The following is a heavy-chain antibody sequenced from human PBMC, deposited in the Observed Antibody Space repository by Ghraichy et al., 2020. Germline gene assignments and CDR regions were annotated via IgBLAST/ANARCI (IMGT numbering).Heavy chain of an antibody. D-gene: IGHD3-10*01. CDR1: GYTFTSYG. Sequence: ASVKVSCKASGYTFTSYGISWVRQAPGQGLEWMGWISAYNGNTNYAQKLQGRVTMTTDTSTSTAYMELRSLRSDDTAVYYCVRRGVITRGLDYYGMDVWGQGTTVTVSS. V-gene: IGHV1-18*01. CDR3: VRRGVITRGLDYYGMDV. CDR2: ISAYNGNT. J-gene: IGHJ6*02.